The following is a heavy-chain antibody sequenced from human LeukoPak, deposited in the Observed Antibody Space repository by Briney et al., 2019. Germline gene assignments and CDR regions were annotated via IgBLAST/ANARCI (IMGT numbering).Heavy chain of an antibody. V-gene: IGHV5-10-1*01. CDR2: IDPSDSHT. J-gene: IGHJ5*01. CDR1: GYSFTNYW. D-gene: IGHD5-18*01. CDR3: ARGGGYGDGWFHS. Sequence: GESLRISCKDSGYSFTNYWISWVRQMPGKGLEWMGRIDPSDSHTNYSPSLQGHVTISADKSISTAYLQWSSLRASDTAMYYCARGGGYGDGWFHSWGQGTLVTVSS.